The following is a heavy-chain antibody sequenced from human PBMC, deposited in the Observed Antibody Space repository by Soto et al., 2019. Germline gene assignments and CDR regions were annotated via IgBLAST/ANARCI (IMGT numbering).Heavy chain of an antibody. D-gene: IGHD2-2*01. V-gene: IGHV3-15*07. CDR2: VKSKNDGGTT. Sequence: GGSLRLSCAASGFTFSNAWINWVRQAPGKGLEWVGRVKSKNDGGTTDFAAPVKGRFAISRDDSKNMVYLQMSSLRAEDTAVYYCVKGLSGTPDCSSTSCYGESWAIFDYWGQGTLVTVSS. CDR3: VKGLSGTPDCSSTSCYGESWAIFDY. CDR1: GFTFSNAW. J-gene: IGHJ4*02.